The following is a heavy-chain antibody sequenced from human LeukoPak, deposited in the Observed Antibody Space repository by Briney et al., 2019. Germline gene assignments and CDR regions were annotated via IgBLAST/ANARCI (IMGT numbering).Heavy chain of an antibody. CDR1: GGSISSGGYY. Sequence: PSQTLSLTCTVSGGSISSGGYYWSWIRQHPRKGLEWIGYIYYSGSTYYNPSLKSRVTISVDTSKNQFSLKLSSVTAADTAVYYCARELRTYYYDSRGYYPYFDYWGQGTLVTVSS. CDR3: ARELRTYYYDSRGYYPYFDY. D-gene: IGHD3-22*01. V-gene: IGHV4-31*03. CDR2: IYYSGST. J-gene: IGHJ4*02.